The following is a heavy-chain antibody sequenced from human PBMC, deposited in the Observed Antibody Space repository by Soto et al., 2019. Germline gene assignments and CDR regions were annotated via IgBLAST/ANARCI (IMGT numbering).Heavy chain of an antibody. CDR2: ISYDGSNK. J-gene: IGHJ3*02. V-gene: IGHV3-30-3*01. Sequence: QVQLVESGGGVVQPGRSLRLSCVASGFTFSSYAMHWVRQAPGKGLEWVAVISYDGSNKYYADSVKGRFTISRDNSKNTLYLQMNSLRVEDTAVYYCARDLVTKGGDGAFDIWGQGTMVTVSS. D-gene: IGHD2-21*02. CDR3: ARDLVTKGGDGAFDI. CDR1: GFTFSSYA.